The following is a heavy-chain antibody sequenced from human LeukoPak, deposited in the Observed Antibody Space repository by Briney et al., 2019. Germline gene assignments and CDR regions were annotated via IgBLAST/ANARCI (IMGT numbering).Heavy chain of an antibody. CDR2: IYHDGST. Sequence: PSETLSLTCNVLGFSISSDYYWGWIRQPPGEGLEWTATIYHDGSTYYNPSLKGRVIISLDTSKNQFSLTLTYVTAADTAVYFCAGDYGDYYFDYWGQGTLVTVSS. CDR3: AGDYGDYYFDY. V-gene: IGHV4-38-2*02. CDR1: GFSISSDYY. J-gene: IGHJ4*02. D-gene: IGHD4-17*01.